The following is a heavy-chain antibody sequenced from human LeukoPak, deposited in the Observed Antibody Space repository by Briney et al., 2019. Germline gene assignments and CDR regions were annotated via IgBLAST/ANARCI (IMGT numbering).Heavy chain of an antibody. CDR1: GGSISSSSYY. D-gene: IGHD1-26*01. CDR2: IYYSGST. J-gene: IGHJ4*02. CDR3: ARAKYSGSYLFDY. V-gene: IGHV4-39*01. Sequence: SETLSLTCTVSGGSISSSSYYWGWIRQPPGKGLEWIGSIYYSGSTYYNPSLKSRVTISVDTSKSQFSLKLSSVTAADTAVYYCARAKYSGSYLFDYWGQGTLVTVSS.